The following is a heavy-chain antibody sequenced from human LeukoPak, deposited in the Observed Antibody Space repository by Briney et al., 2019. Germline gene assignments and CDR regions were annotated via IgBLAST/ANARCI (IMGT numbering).Heavy chain of an antibody. CDR1: GFTFSNCA. J-gene: IGHJ4*02. D-gene: IGHD3-10*01. Sequence: GGSLRLSCAASGFTFSNCAMRWVRQAPGKGLEWVSATSGSGGSTYYADSVKGRFTISRHNSKNTLYLQMNSLRAEDTAVYYCSKDMYYYGSGSSFDYWGQGTLVTVSS. V-gene: IGHV3-23*01. CDR2: TSGSGGST. CDR3: SKDMYYYGSGSSFDY.